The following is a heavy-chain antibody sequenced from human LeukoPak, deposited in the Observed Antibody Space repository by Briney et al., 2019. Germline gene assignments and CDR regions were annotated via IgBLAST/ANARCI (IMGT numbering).Heavy chain of an antibody. CDR3: ASLVGGPNWFDP. J-gene: IGHJ5*02. D-gene: IGHD1-26*01. V-gene: IGHV3-21*01. CDR1: GFTFSSYS. Sequence: GGSPRLSCAASGFTFSSYSMNWVRQAPGKGLEWVSSISSSSSYIYYADSVKGRFTISRDNAKNSLHLQMNSLRAEDTAVYYCASLVGGPNWFDPWGQGTLVTVSS. CDR2: ISSSSSYI.